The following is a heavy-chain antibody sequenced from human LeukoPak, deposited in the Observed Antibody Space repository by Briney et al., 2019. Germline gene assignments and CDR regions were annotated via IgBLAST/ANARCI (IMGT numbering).Heavy chain of an antibody. Sequence: GGSLRLSCGASGFTFGDYWMHWGRHAPGKGLVWVSRIHKDGSRPTYTDSVKGRFTISRDNAKNILYLQMDSLRDDDTAVYYCGREAMGSSNWYFDFWGRGTLVTVSS. CDR1: GFTFGDYW. D-gene: IGHD6-13*01. J-gene: IGHJ2*01. V-gene: IGHV3-74*03. CDR3: GREAMGSSNWYFDF. CDR2: IHKDGSRP.